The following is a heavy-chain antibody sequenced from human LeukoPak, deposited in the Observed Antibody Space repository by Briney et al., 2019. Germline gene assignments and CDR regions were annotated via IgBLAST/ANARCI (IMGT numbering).Heavy chain of an antibody. CDR3: ARDRYEGPYGSGTVDY. CDR2: ISGSTKYI. D-gene: IGHD3-10*01. V-gene: IGHV3-21*01. J-gene: IGHJ4*02. Sequence: PGGSLRLSCAASGFTFSTYTMNWVRHAPGKGLEWVSSISGSTKYIYYAESRKGRFTISRDNAKNSLYPGMNSLRAEATAVYYCARDRYEGPYGSGTVDYWGQGTLVTVSS. CDR1: GFTFSTYT.